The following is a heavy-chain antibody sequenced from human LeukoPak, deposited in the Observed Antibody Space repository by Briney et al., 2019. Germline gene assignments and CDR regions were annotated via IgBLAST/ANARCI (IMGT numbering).Heavy chain of an antibody. V-gene: IGHV1-2*02. CDR1: GYTFTSHD. CDR3: ARNSAYYSSSDY. Sequence: ASVKVSCKASGYTFTSHDINWVRQAPGQGLEWMGWINPNSGDTNYAQKFQGRVTMTRDTSISTAYMDLSGLRSDDTAVYYCARNSAYYSSSDYWGQGTLVTVSS. J-gene: IGHJ4*02. CDR2: INPNSGDT. D-gene: IGHD3-22*01.